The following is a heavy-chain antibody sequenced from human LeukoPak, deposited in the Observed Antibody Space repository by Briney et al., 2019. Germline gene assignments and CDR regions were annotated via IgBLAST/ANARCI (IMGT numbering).Heavy chain of an antibody. CDR1: GGSFSGYY. D-gene: IGHD6-19*01. V-gene: IGHV4-59*01. Sequence: SETLSLTCAVYGGSFSGYYWSWIRQPPGKGLEWIGYIYYSGSTNYNPSLKSRVTISVDTSKNQFSLKLSSVTAADTAVYYCARVSGSGWLYWGQGTLVTVSS. CDR2: IYYSGST. J-gene: IGHJ4*02. CDR3: ARVSGSGWLY.